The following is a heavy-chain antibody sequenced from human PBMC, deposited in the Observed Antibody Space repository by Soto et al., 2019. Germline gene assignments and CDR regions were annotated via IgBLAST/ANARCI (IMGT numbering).Heavy chain of an antibody. V-gene: IGHV4-39*01. CDR3: ACIFSGGYXYGFYYYGMDV. J-gene: IGHJ6*02. CDR2: IFYSGST. CDR1: GGSISSSSYY. D-gene: IGHD5-18*01. Sequence: PSETLSLTCTVSGGSISSSSYYWGWIRQPPGKGLEWIGSIFYSGSTYYNSSLKSRVTISVDTSKNQFSLKLSSVTAADTAVYYCACIFSGGYXYGFYYYGMDVWGQGTTVT.